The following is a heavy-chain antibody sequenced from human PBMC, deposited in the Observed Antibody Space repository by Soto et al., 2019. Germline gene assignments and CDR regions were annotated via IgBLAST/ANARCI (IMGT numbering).Heavy chain of an antibody. CDR1: GFTVSSNY. D-gene: IGHD3-22*01. V-gene: IGHV3-66*01. CDR3: ARDGYYYDSSGRDAFDI. J-gene: IGHJ3*02. CDR2: IYSGGST. Sequence: EVQLVESGGGLVQPGGSLRLSCAASGFTVSSNYMSWVRQAPGKGLEWVSVIYSGGSTYYADSVKGRFTISRDNSKNTLYIQMNSLRAEDTAVYYCARDGYYYDSSGRDAFDIWGQGTMVTVSS.